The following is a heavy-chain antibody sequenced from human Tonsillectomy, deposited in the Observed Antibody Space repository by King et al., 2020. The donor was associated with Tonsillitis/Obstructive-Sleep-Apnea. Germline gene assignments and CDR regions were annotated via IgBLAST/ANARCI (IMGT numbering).Heavy chain of an antibody. J-gene: IGHJ3*02. Sequence: DVQLVESGGGLVQPGGSLRLSCAASGFTFSSYDMHWVRQATGKGLEWVSAIGTAGDTYYPGSVKGRFTISRENAKNSLYLQMNSLRAGDTAVYYCAVAGYSSANDAFDIWGQGTMVTVSS. D-gene: IGHD6-19*01. CDR1: GFTFSSYD. CDR3: AVAGYSSANDAFDI. V-gene: IGHV3-13*04. CDR2: IGTAGDT.